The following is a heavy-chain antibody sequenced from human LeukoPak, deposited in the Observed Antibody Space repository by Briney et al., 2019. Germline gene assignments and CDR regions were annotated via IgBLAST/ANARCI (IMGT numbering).Heavy chain of an antibody. CDR1: GFTVSSNY. D-gene: IGHD6-13*01. Sequence: GGSLRLSCAASGFTVSSNYMSWVRQAPGKGLEWVSVIYSGGSTYYADSVKGRFTISRDNSKNTLYLQMNSLRAEDTAVYYCARDPYSSSWYPYYYMDVWGKGTTVTVSS. CDR2: IYSGGST. J-gene: IGHJ6*03. V-gene: IGHV3-66*01. CDR3: ARDPYSSSWYPYYYMDV.